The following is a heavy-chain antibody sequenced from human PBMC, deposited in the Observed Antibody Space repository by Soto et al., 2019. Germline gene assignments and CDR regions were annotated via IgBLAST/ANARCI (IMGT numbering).Heavy chain of an antibody. Sequence: TSETLSLTCTVSGGSISSYYWSWIRQPPGKGLEWIGYISYSGSTNYNPSLKSRVTISVDTSKNQFSLKLSSVTAADTAVYYCARLPDSTGYYPGWYYYGMDVWGQGTTVTLS. CDR1: GGSISSYY. CDR2: ISYSGST. D-gene: IGHD3-22*01. CDR3: ARLPDSTGYYPGWYYYGMDV. J-gene: IGHJ6*02. V-gene: IGHV4-59*08.